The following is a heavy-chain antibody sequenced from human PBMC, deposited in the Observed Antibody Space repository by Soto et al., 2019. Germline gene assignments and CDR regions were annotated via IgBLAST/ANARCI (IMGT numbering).Heavy chain of an antibody. Sequence: GSLRLSCAASGFTFSSYAMSWVRQAPGKGLEWVSAISGSGGSTYYADSVKGRFTISRDNSKNTLYLQMNSLRAEDTAVYYCAKDFWSGYSIPTPHYYYYYMDVWGKGTTVTVSS. CDR2: ISGSGGST. CDR1: GFTFSSYA. CDR3: AKDFWSGYSIPTPHYYYYYMDV. D-gene: IGHD3-3*01. J-gene: IGHJ6*03. V-gene: IGHV3-23*01.